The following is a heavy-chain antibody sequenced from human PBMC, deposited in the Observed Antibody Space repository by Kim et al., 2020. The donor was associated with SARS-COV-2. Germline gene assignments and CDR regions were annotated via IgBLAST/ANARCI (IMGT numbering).Heavy chain of an antibody. CDR2: IYHSGST. V-gene: IGHV4-38-2*02. J-gene: IGHJ4*02. CDR1: GYSISSGYY. CDR3: ARGARYNWNYIDY. Sequence: SETLSLTCTVSGYSISSGYYWGWIRQPPGKGLEWIGSIYHSGSTYYNPSLKSRVTISVDTSKNQFSLKLSSVTAADTAVYYCARGARYNWNYIDYWGQGTLVTVSS. D-gene: IGHD1-20*01.